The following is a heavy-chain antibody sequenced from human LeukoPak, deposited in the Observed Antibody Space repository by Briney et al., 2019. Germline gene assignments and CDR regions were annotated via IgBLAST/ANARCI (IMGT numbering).Heavy chain of an antibody. V-gene: IGHV4-61*02. CDR3: ARGNTVSKHFDY. D-gene: IGHD4-11*01. CDR2: IYTSGST. J-gene: IGHJ4*02. Sequence: SETLSLTCTVSGGSISSGSYYWSWIRQPAGKGLEWIGRIYTSGSTNYNPSLKSRVTISVDTSKNQFSLKLSSVTAADTAVYYCARGNTVSKHFDYWGQGTLVTVSS. CDR1: GGSISSGSYY.